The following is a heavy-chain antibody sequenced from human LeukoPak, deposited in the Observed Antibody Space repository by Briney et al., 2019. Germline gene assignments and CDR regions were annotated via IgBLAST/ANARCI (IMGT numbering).Heavy chain of an antibody. CDR2: IYYTGST. CDR1: GGSISGYY. Sequence: PSETLSLTCTVSGGSISGYYWSWIRQPPGKGLEWIGYIYYTGSTNYNPSLKSRVTMAVDTSKNHFSLKLSSVTAADTAVYYCAKVLTYYYDSSGTAFDICGQGTMVTVSS. J-gene: IGHJ3*02. V-gene: IGHV4-59*01. CDR3: AKVLTYYYDSSGTAFDI. D-gene: IGHD3-22*01.